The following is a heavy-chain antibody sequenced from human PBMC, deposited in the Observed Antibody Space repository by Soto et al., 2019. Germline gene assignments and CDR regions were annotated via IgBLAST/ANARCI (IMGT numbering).Heavy chain of an antibody. D-gene: IGHD6-19*01. V-gene: IGHV3-30*18. J-gene: IGHJ4*02. CDR3: AKDLGIAVAAIDY. CDR2: ISYDGSNK. CDR1: GFTFSSYG. Sequence: QVQLVESGGGVVQPGRSLRLSCAASGFTFSSYGMHWVRQAPGKGLEWVAVISYDGSNKYYADSVKGRFTISRDNSKNTLYLQMNSLRAEDTAVYYCAKDLGIAVAAIDYWGQGTLVTVSS.